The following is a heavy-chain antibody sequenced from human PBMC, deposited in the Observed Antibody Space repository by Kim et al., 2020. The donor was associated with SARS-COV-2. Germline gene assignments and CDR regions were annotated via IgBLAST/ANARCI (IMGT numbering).Heavy chain of an antibody. Sequence: SETLSLTCAVYGGSFSGYYWSWIRQPPGKGLEWIGEINHSGSTNYNPSLKSRVTISVDTSKNQFSLKLSSVTAADTAVYYCARVGRFLEWLLSSHYYYYVDVWGKGTTVTVSS. J-gene: IGHJ6*03. D-gene: IGHD3-3*01. CDR3: ARVGRFLEWLLSSHYYYYVDV. CDR1: GGSFSGYY. CDR2: INHSGST. V-gene: IGHV4-34*01.